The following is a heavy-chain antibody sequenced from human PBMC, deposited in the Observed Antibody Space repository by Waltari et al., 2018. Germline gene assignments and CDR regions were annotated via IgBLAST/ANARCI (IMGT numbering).Heavy chain of an antibody. V-gene: IGHV1-46*01. Sequence: QAQLEQSGTEVKKPGASVTISCKTSGFTFTNFYIHWVRQAPGQGLEWMGIISSRGVSATYAKKLQGRFNMTRDTSTGTVYMELSSLRYEDTAVYYCARGCGRSIYHYYYYVDIWGEATTVTISS. CDR3: ARGCGRSIYHYYYYVDI. J-gene: IGHJ6*03. D-gene: IGHD6-6*01. CDR2: ISSRGVSA. CDR1: GFTFTNFY.